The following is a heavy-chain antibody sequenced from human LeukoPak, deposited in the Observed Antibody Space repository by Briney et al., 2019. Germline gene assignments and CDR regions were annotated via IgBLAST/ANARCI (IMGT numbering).Heavy chain of an antibody. D-gene: IGHD1-26*01. CDR2: IYYSGST. CDR3: ARQIDGSYCFDY. CDR1: GGSISSSSYY. J-gene: IGHJ4*02. V-gene: IGHV4-39*01. Sequence: SETLSVTCTVSGGSISSSSYYWGWIRQPPGKGLEWIGTIYYSGSTYYNPSLKSRVTISVDTPNNQFSLKLTSVTAADTAVYYCARQIDGSYCFDYWGQGTLVTVSS.